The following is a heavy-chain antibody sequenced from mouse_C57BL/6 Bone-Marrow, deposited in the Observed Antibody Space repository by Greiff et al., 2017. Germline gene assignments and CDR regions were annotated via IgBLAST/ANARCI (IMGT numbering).Heavy chain of an antibody. Sequence: VQLQQPGAELVKPEASVKLSCKASGYTFTSYWMQWVNQRPGQGLEWIGEIDPSDSYTNYNQKFKGKATLTVDTSSSTAYMQLSSLTSEDSAVYYCARESGTYYAMDYWGQGTSVTVSS. CDR2: IDPSDSYT. V-gene: IGHV1-50*01. J-gene: IGHJ4*01. CDR3: ARESGTYYAMDY. CDR1: GYTFTSYW. D-gene: IGHD4-1*01.